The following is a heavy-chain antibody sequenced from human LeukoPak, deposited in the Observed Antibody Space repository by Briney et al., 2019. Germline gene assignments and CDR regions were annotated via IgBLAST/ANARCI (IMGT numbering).Heavy chain of an antibody. CDR1: GGSISSGTYF. Sequence: SQTLSLTCSVSGGSISSGTYFWSWIRQRPGKGLEWIGYTHSSGISYSNPSLKSRVTISADTSKNLLSLKLSSVTAADTAVYYCARDGCSGASCYGNWFDPWGQGTLVTVSS. V-gene: IGHV4-31*03. J-gene: IGHJ5*02. CDR3: ARDGCSGASCYGNWFDP. D-gene: IGHD2-2*01. CDR2: THSSGIS.